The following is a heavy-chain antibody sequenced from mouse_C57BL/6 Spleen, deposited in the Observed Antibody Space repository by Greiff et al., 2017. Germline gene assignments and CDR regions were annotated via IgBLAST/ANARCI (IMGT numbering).Heavy chain of an antibody. D-gene: IGHD1-1*01. CDR2: INPSSGYT. CDR1: GYTFPSYT. CDR3: ARDYGSFYFDY. V-gene: IGHV1-4*01. J-gene: IGHJ2*01. Sequence: VKLQESGAELARPGASVKMSCKASGYTFPSYTMHWVKQRPGQGLEWIGYINPSSGYTKYNQKFKGKATLTADKSSSTAYMQLSSLTSEDSAVYYCARDYGSFYFDYLGQGTTLTVSS.